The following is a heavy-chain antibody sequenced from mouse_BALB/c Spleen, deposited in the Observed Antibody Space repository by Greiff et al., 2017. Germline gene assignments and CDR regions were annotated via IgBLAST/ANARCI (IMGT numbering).Heavy chain of an antibody. D-gene: IGHD2-4*01. CDR1: GFTFSSSY. CDR3: ARPSKNYDYDEVYWYFDV. V-gene: IGHV1-66*01. J-gene: IGHJ1*01. CDR2: IYAGTGGT. Sequence: QVQLKESGAELVKPGASVKLSCKTSGFTFSSSYISWLKQKPGQSLEWIAWIYAGTGGTSYNQKFTGKAQLTVDTSSSTAYMQFSSLTTEDSAIYYCARPSKNYDYDEVYWYFDVWGAGTTVTVSS.